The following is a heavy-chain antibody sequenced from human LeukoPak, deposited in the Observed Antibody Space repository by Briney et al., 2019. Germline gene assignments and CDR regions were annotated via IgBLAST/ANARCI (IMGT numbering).Heavy chain of an antibody. J-gene: IGHJ6*04. Sequence: SVNVSCKASGFTFTSSAMQWVRQARGQRLEWIGWIVVGSGNTNDAQKFQERVTITRDMSTSTAYMELSSLRSEDTAVYYCAAGFWSGYSTSYYYYGMDVWGEGTTVTVSS. V-gene: IGHV1-58*02. D-gene: IGHD3-3*01. CDR1: GFTFTSSA. CDR3: AAGFWSGYSTSYYYYGMDV. CDR2: IVVGSGNT.